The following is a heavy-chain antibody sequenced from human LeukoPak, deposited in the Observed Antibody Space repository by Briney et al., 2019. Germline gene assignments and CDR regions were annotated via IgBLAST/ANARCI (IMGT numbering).Heavy chain of an antibody. V-gene: IGHV3-7*01. Sequence: PGGSLRLSCAASGFTFTNYAMSWVRQAPGKGLEWVANIKEDGSEKNYVDSVRGRFTISRDNAKNSLYLQMNSLRAEDTAVYYCAGDSGWYPVDYWGQGTLVTVSS. CDR3: AGDSGWYPVDY. CDR2: IKEDGSEK. J-gene: IGHJ4*02. CDR1: GFTFTNYA. D-gene: IGHD6-19*01.